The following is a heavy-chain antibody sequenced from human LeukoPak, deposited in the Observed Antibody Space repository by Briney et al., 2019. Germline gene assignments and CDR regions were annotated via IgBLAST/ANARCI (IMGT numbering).Heavy chain of an antibody. V-gene: IGHV1-2*02. D-gene: IGHD3-22*01. CDR3: ARSPGSSSYWGPFDV. Sequence: ASVKVSCKASGYTFTDYYIHWLRQAPGRGPEWLGWIDPKSGAIYYAEKFQGRVTMTGDTSIDTAYMQQSRLTSDDTAVYYCARSPGSSSYWGPFDVWGQGALVTVSS. CDR1: GYTFTDYY. CDR2: IDPKSGAI. J-gene: IGHJ4*02.